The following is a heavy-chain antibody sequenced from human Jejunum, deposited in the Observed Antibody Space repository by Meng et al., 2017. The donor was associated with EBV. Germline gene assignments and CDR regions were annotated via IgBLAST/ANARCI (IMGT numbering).Heavy chain of an antibody. CDR1: GDSIDSRNW. V-gene: IGHV4-4*02. D-gene: IGHD2-21*02. CDR3: VRGGDYCLVY. CDR2: IYYSGST. J-gene: IGHJ4*02. Sequence: GPGFVRPSGTLSLTCAVSGDSIDSRNWWSWVRQSPERGLEWIGEIYYSGSTNYNPSLKSRVTILVDRSENHFSLHLSSVTAADTAVYYCVRGGDYCLVYWGQGTLVTVSS.